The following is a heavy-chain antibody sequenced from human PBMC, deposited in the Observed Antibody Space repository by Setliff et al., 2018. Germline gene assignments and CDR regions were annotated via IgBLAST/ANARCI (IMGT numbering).Heavy chain of an antibody. V-gene: IGHV4-34*01. CDR1: GGSFSGYY. J-gene: IGHJ5*02. CDR3: ARRNGEKLDP. Sequence: SETLSLTCAVYGGSFSGYYWSWIRQPPGKGLEWIGEINHSGSTNDNPSLKSRVTMSVDTSKNQFSLKLSSVTAADTAVYYCARRNGEKLDPWGQGTLVTVSS. CDR2: INHSGST.